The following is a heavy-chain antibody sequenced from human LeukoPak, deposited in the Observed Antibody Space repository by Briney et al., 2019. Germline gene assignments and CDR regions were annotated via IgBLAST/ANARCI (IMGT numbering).Heavy chain of an antibody. CDR3: ARDLTTVTGNRGDI. CDR2: IIPIFGTA. CDR1: GGTFSSYA. V-gene: IGHV1-69*06. Sequence: SVKVSCKASGGTFSSYAISWVRQAPGQGLEWMGGIIPIFGTANYAQKFQGRVTITADKSTNTAYMEPSSLRSEDTAVYYCARDLTTVTGNRGDIWGQGTMVTVSS. J-gene: IGHJ3*02. D-gene: IGHD4-17*01.